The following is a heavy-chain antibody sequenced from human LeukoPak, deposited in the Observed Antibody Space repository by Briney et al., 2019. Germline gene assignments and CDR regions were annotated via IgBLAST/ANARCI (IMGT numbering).Heavy chain of an antibody. J-gene: IGHJ6*02. V-gene: IGHV4-59*11. CDR3: ARFGVDYDMDV. D-gene: IGHD3-16*01. CDR2: IHYSGGP. CDR1: GGSLSGHY. Sequence: SETLSLTCTVSGGSLSGHYWTWIRQPPGKGLECIGQIHYSGGPAYDPSLKSRVTISVDTSKNQLSLKVTSVTGADTAVYYCARFGVDYDMDVWGQGTTVTVSS.